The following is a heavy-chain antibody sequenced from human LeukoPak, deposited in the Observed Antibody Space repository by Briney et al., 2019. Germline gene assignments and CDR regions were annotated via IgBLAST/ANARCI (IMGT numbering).Heavy chain of an antibody. CDR2: IYYSGST. CDR3: ARITAAGTYYFDY. Sequence: SETLSLTCTVSGGSISSYYWSWIRQPPGKGLEWIGYIYYSGSTNYNPSLKSRVTISVDTSKNQFSLKLSSVAAAATAVYYCARITAAGTYYFDYWGQGTLVTVSS. V-gene: IGHV4-59*01. CDR1: GGSISSYY. D-gene: IGHD6-13*01. J-gene: IGHJ4*02.